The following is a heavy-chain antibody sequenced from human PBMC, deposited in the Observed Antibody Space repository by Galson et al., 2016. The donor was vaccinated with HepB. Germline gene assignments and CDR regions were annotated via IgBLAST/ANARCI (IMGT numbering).Heavy chain of an antibody. Sequence: SLRLSCAASGVTFSNYNMNWVRQAPGKGLEWVSSISSSTSYLYYADSVKGRFTISRDSAKNSLYLQMNSLRAEDTAVYYCVYYYGSGSYYNRDYWGQGTLVTVSS. J-gene: IGHJ4*02. CDR1: GVTFSNYN. D-gene: IGHD3-10*01. CDR2: ISSSTSYL. V-gene: IGHV3-21*01. CDR3: VYYYGSGSYYNRDY.